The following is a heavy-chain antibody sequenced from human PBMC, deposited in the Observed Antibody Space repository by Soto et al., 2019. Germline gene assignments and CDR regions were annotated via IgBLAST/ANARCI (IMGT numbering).Heavy chain of an antibody. Sequence: ASVKVSCKASGGTFSSYAISWVRQAPGQGLEWRGGIIPIFGTANYAQQFQGRVTVTADKSTSTAYMELSSLRSEDTAVYYCATIKPRNFNQEGWFDPWGQGTLVTVSS. V-gene: IGHV1-69*06. J-gene: IGHJ5*02. D-gene: IGHD4-4*01. CDR2: IIPIFGTA. CDR3: ATIKPRNFNQEGWFDP. CDR1: GGTFSSYA.